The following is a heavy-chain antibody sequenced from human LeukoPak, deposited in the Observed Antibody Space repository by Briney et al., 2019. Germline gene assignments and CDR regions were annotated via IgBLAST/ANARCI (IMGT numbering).Heavy chain of an antibody. J-gene: IGHJ6*04. Sequence: SETLSLTCAVYGGSFIGYYWSWIRQPPGKGLEWIGEINHSGSTNYNPSLKSRVTISVDTSKNQFSLKLSSVTAADTAVYYCARGRIVVVPAAMAYYYYGMDVWGKGATVTVSS. CDR1: GGSFIGYY. V-gene: IGHV4-34*01. D-gene: IGHD2-2*01. CDR3: ARGRIVVVPAAMAYYYYGMDV. CDR2: INHSGST.